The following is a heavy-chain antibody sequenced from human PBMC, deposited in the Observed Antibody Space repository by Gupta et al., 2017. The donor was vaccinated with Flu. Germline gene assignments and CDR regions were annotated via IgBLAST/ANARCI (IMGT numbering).Heavy chain of an antibody. Sequence: YWLNGVSKAPGKGMEWVAKINQDGGETFYMDSEKGRCTTARDNAKNEPYLRRIRLTVEATALDFCARDRFPAPITLDNWGLGARVTVSS. CDR1: YW. CDR3: ARDRFPAPITLDN. D-gene: IGHD3-10*01. CDR2: INQDGGET. J-gene: IGHJ4*02. V-gene: IGHV3-7*01.